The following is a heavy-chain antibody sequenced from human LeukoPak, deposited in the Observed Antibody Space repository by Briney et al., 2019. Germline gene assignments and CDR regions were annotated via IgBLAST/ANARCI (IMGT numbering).Heavy chain of an antibody. CDR1: GGSISSGGYY. Sequence: SETLSLTCTVSGGSISSGGYYWSWIRQPPGKGLEWIGYIYHSGSTYYNPSLKSRVTISVDRSKNQFSLKLSSVTAADTAVYYCARSGLHCGGDCYYNLDYWGQGTLVTVSS. CDR2: IYHSGST. D-gene: IGHD2-21*01. V-gene: IGHV4-30-2*02. CDR3: ARSGLHCGGDCYYNLDY. J-gene: IGHJ4*02.